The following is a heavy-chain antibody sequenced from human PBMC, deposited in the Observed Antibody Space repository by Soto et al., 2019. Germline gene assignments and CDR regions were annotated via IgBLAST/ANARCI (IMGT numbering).Heavy chain of an antibody. CDR1: GFTVSSNY. CDR3: ARDASGTRGSDP. Sequence: PGGSLRLSCAASGFTVSSNYMSWVRQAPGKGLEWVSVIYSGGSTYYADSVKGRFTISRDNSKNTLYLQMNSLRAEDTAVYYCARDASGTRGSDPWGQGTRVTVSS. J-gene: IGHJ5*02. CDR2: IYSGGST. D-gene: IGHD1-1*01. V-gene: IGHV3-53*01.